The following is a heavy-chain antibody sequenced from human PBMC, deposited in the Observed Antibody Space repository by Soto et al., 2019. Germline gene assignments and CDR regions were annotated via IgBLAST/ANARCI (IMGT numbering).Heavy chain of an antibody. J-gene: IGHJ4*02. CDR1: GLTFSSYG. CDR2: ISYDGGDK. D-gene: IGHD6-13*01. Sequence: GGSLRLSCAASGLTFSSYGMHWVRQAPGKGLGWLAVISYDGGDKYYTDSVKGRFTISRDNSKNTLYLQMNSLRAEDTAVYYCAKDGDVAAAGYYFDYWGQGTLVTVSS. V-gene: IGHV3-30*18. CDR3: AKDGDVAAAGYYFDY.